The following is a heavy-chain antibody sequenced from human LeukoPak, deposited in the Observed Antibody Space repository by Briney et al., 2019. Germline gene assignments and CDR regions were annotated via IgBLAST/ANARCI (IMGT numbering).Heavy chain of an antibody. J-gene: IGHJ4*02. CDR2: INAGNGNT. CDR3: ASGHMGYCSGGSCLDY. CDR1: GYTFTSYA. V-gene: IGHV1-3*01. Sequence: ASVKVSCKASGYTFTSYAMHWVRRAPGQRLEWMGWINAGNGNTKYSQKFQGRVTITRDTSASTAYMELSSLRSEDTAVYYCASGHMGYCSGGSCLDYWGQGTLVTVSS. D-gene: IGHD2-15*01.